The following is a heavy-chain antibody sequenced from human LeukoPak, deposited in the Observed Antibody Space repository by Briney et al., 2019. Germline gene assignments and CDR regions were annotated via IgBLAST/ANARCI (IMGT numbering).Heavy chain of an antibody. V-gene: IGHV4-59*02. CDR2: IYKIGTT. CDR1: GDSVTGYY. CDR3: VVGVGGQPDY. Sequence: PSETLSLTCTVFGDSVTGYYLNWVRQPPGKGLEWVGHIYKIGTTNYNPSLKSRLTISADTSKNQFSLKLRSVTAAAAAVYYCVVGVGGQPDYWGQGALVTVSS. D-gene: IGHD2-2*01. J-gene: IGHJ4*02.